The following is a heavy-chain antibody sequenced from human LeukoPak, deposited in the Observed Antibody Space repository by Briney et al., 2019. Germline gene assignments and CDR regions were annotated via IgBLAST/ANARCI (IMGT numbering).Heavy chain of an antibody. Sequence: SLRLSCAASGFTFDDYAMHWVRQAPGKGLEWVSGISWNSGSIGYADSVKGRFTISRDNAKNSLYLQMNSLRAEDTALYYCAKELWLVQNAFDIWGQGTMVTVSS. CDR3: AKELWLVQNAFDI. CDR2: ISWNSGSI. D-gene: IGHD6-19*01. CDR1: GFTFDDYA. J-gene: IGHJ3*02. V-gene: IGHV3-9*01.